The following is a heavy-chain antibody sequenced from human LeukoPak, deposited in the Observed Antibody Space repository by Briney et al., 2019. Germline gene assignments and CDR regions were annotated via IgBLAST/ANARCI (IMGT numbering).Heavy chain of an antibody. Sequence: GASVKVSCKASGYTLTSYDINWVRQATGQELEWMGWMNPNSGNTGYAQKFQGRVTMTRNTSISTAYMELSSLRYEATAVYYCARGRAAAHYWGQGTLVTVSS. J-gene: IGHJ4*02. D-gene: IGHD6-13*01. CDR3: ARGRAAAHY. CDR1: GYTLTSYD. CDR2: MNPNSGNT. V-gene: IGHV1-8*01.